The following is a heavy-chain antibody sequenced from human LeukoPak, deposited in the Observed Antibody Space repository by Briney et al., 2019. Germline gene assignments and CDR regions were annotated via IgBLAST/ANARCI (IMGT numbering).Heavy chain of an antibody. CDR1: GYSFTSYW. CDR2: IYPGVSYT. J-gene: IGHJ4*02. CDR3: GRYNDHTYFDY. V-gene: IGHV5-51*01. D-gene: IGHD1-1*01. Sequence: HGESLKISCKGSGYSFTSYWIGWVRQMPGKGLEWMGIIYPGVSYTRYSPSFQGQVTISADRSISTAYLQWSSLNTSDTAIYYCGRYNDHTYFDYWGQGTLATLPS.